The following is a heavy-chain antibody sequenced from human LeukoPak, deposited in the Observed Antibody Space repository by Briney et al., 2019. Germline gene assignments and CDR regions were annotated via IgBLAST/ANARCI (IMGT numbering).Heavy chain of an antibody. CDR2: IYYSGST. CDR1: GGSISSYY. V-gene: IGHV4-59*01. Sequence: SETLSLTCTVSGGSISSYYWSWIRQPPGKGLEWIGYIYYSGSTNYNPSLKSRVTISVDTSKNQFSLKLSSVTAADTAVYYCARDLRVSEYFDLWGRGTLVTVSS. CDR3: ARDLRVSEYFDL. J-gene: IGHJ2*01.